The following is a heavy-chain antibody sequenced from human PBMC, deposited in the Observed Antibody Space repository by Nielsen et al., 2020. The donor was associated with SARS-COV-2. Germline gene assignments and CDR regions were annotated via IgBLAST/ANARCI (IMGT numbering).Heavy chain of an antibody. Sequence: GESLKISCAASGFTFSSYAMSWVRQAPGKGLEWVSAISGSGGSTYYADSVKGRFTISRDNSKNTLYLQMNSLRAEDTAVYYCAKDIEVVGVTATSYYFDYWGQGTLVTVSS. J-gene: IGHJ4*02. V-gene: IGHV3-23*01. CDR3: AKDIEVVGVTATSYYFDY. CDR2: ISGSGGST. CDR1: GFTFSSYA. D-gene: IGHD2-21*02.